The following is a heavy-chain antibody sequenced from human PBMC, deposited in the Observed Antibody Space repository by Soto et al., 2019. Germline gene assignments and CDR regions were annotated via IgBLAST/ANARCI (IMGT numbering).Heavy chain of an antibody. D-gene: IGHD3-16*01. CDR2: IFYSGST. V-gene: IGHV4-31*03. CDR1: GGAINNRDYY. Sequence: QVQLQESGPGLLKPSQTLSLTCSVSGGAINNRDYYWSWIRQHPGKGLEWIGNIFYSGSTDYNPSLKGRLTISIDTSKKEYSLKLTSVTAADTAVYSCARARPAFKSFGRCMDVWCQGTTVTVSS. J-gene: IGHJ6*02. CDR3: ARARPAFKSFGRCMDV.